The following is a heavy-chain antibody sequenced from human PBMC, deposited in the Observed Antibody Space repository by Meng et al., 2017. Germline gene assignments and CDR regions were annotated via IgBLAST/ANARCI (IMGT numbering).Heavy chain of an antibody. CDR1: GFTFSSYA. V-gene: IGHV3-30*01. CDR3: ASMGY. D-gene: IGHD3-10*01. J-gene: IGHJ4*02. CDR2: ISYDGSNK. Sequence: VVLVESGGGVVQPGRSLRLSCAASGFTFSSYAMHWVRQAPGKGLEWVAVISYDGSNKYYADSVKGRFTISRDNSKNTLYLQMNSLRAEDTAVYYCASMGYWGQGTLVTVSS.